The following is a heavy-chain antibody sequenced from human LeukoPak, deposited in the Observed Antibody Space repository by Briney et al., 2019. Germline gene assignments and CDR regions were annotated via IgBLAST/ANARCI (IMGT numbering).Heavy chain of an antibody. CDR2: IKQDGSEK. CDR1: GFTFSSYW. V-gene: IGHV3-7*01. D-gene: IGHD3-3*01. J-gene: IGHJ5*02. Sequence: PGGSLRFSCAASGFTFSSYWMSWVRQAPGKGLEWVANIKQDGSEKYYVDSVKGRFTISRDNAKNSLYLQMNSLRAEDTAVYYCASITIFGVVPGGFDPWGQGTLVTVSS. CDR3: ASITIFGVVPGGFDP.